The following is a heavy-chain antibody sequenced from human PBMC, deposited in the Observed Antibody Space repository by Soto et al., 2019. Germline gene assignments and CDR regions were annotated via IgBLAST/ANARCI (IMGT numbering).Heavy chain of an antibody. CDR3: SKSVYNWNDGFFDD. J-gene: IGHJ4*02. CDR2: ISYDGVNK. Sequence: PGGSLRLSCAASGFTFSTYGMHWVRQAPGKGLEWVAVISYDGVNKYYADSVKGRFTISRDNSKNTLYLQMNSLRAEDTAVYYCSKSVYNWNDGFFDDWGQGTLVTVSS. CDR1: GFTFSTYG. D-gene: IGHD1-1*01. V-gene: IGHV3-30*18.